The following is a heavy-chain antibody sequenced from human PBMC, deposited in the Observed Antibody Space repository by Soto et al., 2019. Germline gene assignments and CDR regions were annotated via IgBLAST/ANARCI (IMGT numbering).Heavy chain of an antibody. J-gene: IGHJ3*02. CDR2: IYYSGST. Sequence: QVQLQESGPGLVKPSQTLSLTCTVSGGSISSGGYYWSWIRQHPGKGLEWIGYIYYSGSTYYNPSLKSRVTISVDTFKNQFSLKLSSVTAADTAVYYCARESRDYGGNSGSFDIWGQGTMVTVSS. V-gene: IGHV4-31*03. CDR1: GGSISSGGYY. D-gene: IGHD4-17*01. CDR3: ARESRDYGGNSGSFDI.